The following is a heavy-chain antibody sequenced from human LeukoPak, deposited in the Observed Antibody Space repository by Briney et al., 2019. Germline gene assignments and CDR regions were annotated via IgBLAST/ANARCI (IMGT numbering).Heavy chain of an antibody. D-gene: IGHD3-3*01. V-gene: IGHV4-4*07. CDR3: ASARLRFLEWFSIGSWFDP. Sequence: SETLSLTCTVSGGSISSYYWNWIRQPAGKGLEWIGRIYTSGSTDYNPSLKSRVTISVDRSKNQFSLKLSSVTAADTAVYYCASARLRFLEWFSIGSWFDPWGQGTLVTVSS. CDR1: GGSISSYY. CDR2: IYTSGST. J-gene: IGHJ5*02.